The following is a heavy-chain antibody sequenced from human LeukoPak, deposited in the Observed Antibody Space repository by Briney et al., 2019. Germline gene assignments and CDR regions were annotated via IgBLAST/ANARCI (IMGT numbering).Heavy chain of an antibody. CDR2: IHHSGST. D-gene: IGHD3-22*01. V-gene: IGHV4-39*01. J-gene: IGHJ4*02. CDR1: GGSISSSSYN. Sequence: SETLSLTCTVSGGSISSSSYNWGWIRQPPGKGLEWIGGIHHSGSTYYKSPLKSRVTLSADTSKNQFFLKLSSVTAADTAVYYCARQKKEVYYYDGSSYYYFDYWGQGTLVTVSS. CDR3: ARQKKEVYYYDGSSYYYFDY.